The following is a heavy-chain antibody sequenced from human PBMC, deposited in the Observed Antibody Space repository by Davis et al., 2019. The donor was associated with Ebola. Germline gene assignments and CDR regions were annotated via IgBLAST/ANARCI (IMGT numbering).Heavy chain of an antibody. CDR3: AKGFRQLAGGFDY. Sequence: GESLKISCAASGFTFSSYSMNWVRQAPGKGLEWVSSISSSSSYIYYGDSVKGRFTISRDNSKNTLYLQMNSLRAEDTAVYYCAKGFRQLAGGFDYWGQGTLVTVSS. J-gene: IGHJ4*02. V-gene: IGHV3-21*04. D-gene: IGHD6-13*01. CDR1: GFTFSSYS. CDR2: ISSSSSYI.